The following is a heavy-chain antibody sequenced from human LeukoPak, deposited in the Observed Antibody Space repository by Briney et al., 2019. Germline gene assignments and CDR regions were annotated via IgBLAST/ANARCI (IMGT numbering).Heavy chain of an antibody. V-gene: IGHV4-59*08. J-gene: IGHJ4*02. CDR2: IHNNGNT. CDR3: ARRSTYGFFDY. Sequence: SDTLSLTCTVSGGSVSSDYWNWIRQPPGKGLEWIGYIHNNGNTNDNPSLKSRVTISMDASKNQFSLRLSSVTAADTALYYCARRSTYGFFDYWGQGTLVTVSS. D-gene: IGHD4-17*01. CDR1: GGSVSSDY.